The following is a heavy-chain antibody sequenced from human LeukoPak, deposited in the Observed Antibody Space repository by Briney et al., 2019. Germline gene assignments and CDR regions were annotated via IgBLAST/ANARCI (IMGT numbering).Heavy chain of an antibody. V-gene: IGHV3-21*01. CDR1: GFTLSSYS. Sequence: GGSLRLSCAASGFTLSSYSMNWVRQAPGKGLEWVSSISTSSSYIYYADSVKGRFTISRDNAKNSLYLQMNRLRAEDTALYYCARAHGAGSLGYYYMDVWGKGTTVTISS. CDR3: ARAHGAGSLGYYYMDV. CDR2: ISTSSSYI. D-gene: IGHD6-19*01. J-gene: IGHJ6*03.